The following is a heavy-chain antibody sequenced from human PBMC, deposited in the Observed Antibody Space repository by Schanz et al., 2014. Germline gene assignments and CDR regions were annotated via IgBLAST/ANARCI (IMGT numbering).Heavy chain of an antibody. Sequence: EVQLVESGGGLVQPGGSLRLSCAASGFTVSSNYMSWVRQAPGKGLEWVSAISGSGASTYYADSVKGRFTISRDNSKNTVYLEMNRLRTEDTALYYCARDSAGTTFGVLDSWGQGTLVTVSS. V-gene: IGHV3-66*02. J-gene: IGHJ4*02. D-gene: IGHD1-1*01. CDR3: ARDSAGTTFGVLDS. CDR2: SGSGAST. CDR1: GFTVSSNY.